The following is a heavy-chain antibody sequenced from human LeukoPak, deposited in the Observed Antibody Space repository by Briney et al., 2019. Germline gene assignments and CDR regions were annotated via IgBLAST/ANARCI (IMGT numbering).Heavy chain of an antibody. CDR3: AKSKVPAAIGHYYYYGMDL. Sequence: GGSLRLSCAASGFTFSSYAMSWVRQAPGKGREWDSAISGSGGSTYYADSVKGRFTISRDNSKNTLYLQMNSLRAEDTAVYYCAKSKVPAAIGHYYYYGMDLWGQGTTVTVSS. D-gene: IGHD2-2*01. CDR2: ISGSGGST. CDR1: GFTFSSYA. J-gene: IGHJ6*02. V-gene: IGHV3-23*01.